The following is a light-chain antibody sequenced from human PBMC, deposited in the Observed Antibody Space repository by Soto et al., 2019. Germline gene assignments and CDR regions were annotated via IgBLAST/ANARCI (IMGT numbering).Light chain of an antibody. J-gene: IGKJ5*01. CDR2: GAS. CDR3: QQYANSTNT. V-gene: IGKV3-11*01. CDR1: QSVSSF. Sequence: EIVLTQSPATLALSPGERATLSCRASQSVSSFLAWYQQKPGQAPRLLIYGASNRATGIPARFSGSGSGTDFTLTINRLEPEDFAVYYCQQYANSTNTFGQGTRLEI.